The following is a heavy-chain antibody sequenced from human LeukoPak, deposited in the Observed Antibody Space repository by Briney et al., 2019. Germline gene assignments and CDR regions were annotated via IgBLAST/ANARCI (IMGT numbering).Heavy chain of an antibody. J-gene: IGHJ4*02. CDR1: GFTFGGCG. D-gene: IGHD1-14*01. CDR3: TRYNNDHFDY. Sequence: GGSLRLSCAGSGFTFGGCGMHWFRQTPGKGLEWVAVIAYDGSRAFYADSVKGRFTISRDNSRNTMSVQMDDLRAEDTAVYYCTRYNNDHFDYWGQGTLVTVSS. V-gene: IGHV3-33*01. CDR2: IAYDGSRA.